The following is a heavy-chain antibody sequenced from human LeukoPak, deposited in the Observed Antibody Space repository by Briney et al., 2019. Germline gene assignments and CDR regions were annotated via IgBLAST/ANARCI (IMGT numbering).Heavy chain of an antibody. J-gene: IGHJ4*02. V-gene: IGHV3-30*02. Sequence: GGSLRLSCAASEFTFSRFGMHWVRQAPGKGLEWVAFIQYDGSIKLYGDSVKGRFTISRDNSKNTLYLQMNSLRAEDTAVYYCARTDYGGNSVYYWGQGTLVTVSS. CDR1: EFTFSRFG. CDR2: IQYDGSIK. CDR3: ARTDYGGNSVYY. D-gene: IGHD4-23*01.